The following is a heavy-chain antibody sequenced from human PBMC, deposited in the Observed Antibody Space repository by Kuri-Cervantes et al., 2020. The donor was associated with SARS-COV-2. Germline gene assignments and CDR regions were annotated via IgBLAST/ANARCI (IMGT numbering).Heavy chain of an antibody. D-gene: IGHD5-24*01. V-gene: IGHV4-61*09. CDR3: GKVSWLQLWRRYSDS. J-gene: IGHJ4*02. CDR1: GVPVTGGSYS. Sequence: SETLSLTCAVSGVPVTGGSYSWAWIRQPAGKGLEWIGHLDTSGSTTYNPSLRGRVTISLDPSNNRFSPSLTSTTAADTAVYYCGKVSWLQLWRRYSDSWGQGALVTVSS. CDR2: LDTSGST.